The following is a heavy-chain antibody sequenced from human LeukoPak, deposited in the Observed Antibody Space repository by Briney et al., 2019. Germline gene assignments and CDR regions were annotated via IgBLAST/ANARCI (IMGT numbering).Heavy chain of an antibody. D-gene: IGHD3-22*01. Sequence: PSETLSLTCTVSGGSISTSNYYWGWIRQPPGKGLEWIGNIFYSGSTYYSPSLRSRVTISVDTSKNQFSLNLSSVTAADTAVYYCARHLRDSSGYYVVWSFDYWGQGTLVTVSS. CDR2: IFYSGST. J-gene: IGHJ4*02. V-gene: IGHV4-39*01. CDR1: GGSISTSNYY. CDR3: ARHLRDSSGYYVVWSFDY.